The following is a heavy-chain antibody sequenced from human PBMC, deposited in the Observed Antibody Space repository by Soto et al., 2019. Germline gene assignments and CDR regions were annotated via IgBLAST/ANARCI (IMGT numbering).Heavy chain of an antibody. Sequence: PGGSLRLSCAASGFTFSSYEMNWVRQAPGKGLEWVSYISSSGSTIYYADSVKGRFTISRDNAKNSLYLQMNSLRAEDTAVYYFSRDHKGGYFFSGMDVWGQETTVAVSS. CDR2: ISSSGSTI. CDR1: GFTFSSYE. CDR3: SRDHKGGYFFSGMDV. J-gene: IGHJ6*02. V-gene: IGHV3-48*03. D-gene: IGHD6-25*01.